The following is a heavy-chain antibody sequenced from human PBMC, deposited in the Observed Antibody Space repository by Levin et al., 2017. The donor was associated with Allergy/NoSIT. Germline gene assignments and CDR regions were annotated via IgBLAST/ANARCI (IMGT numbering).Heavy chain of an antibody. CDR3: AREPSGTGRFDD. CDR1: GYSFGSFY. D-gene: IGHD1-26*01. V-gene: IGHV1-46*01. J-gene: IGHJ4*02. CDR2: ITPSGDGT. Sequence: ASVKVSCKESGYSFGSFYMHWVRQAPGQGLEWMGVITPSGDGTKYTQKFQGRLTVTRDTSASTVNMELGSLTSEDTAVYFCAREPSGTGRFDDWGQGTLVTVSS.